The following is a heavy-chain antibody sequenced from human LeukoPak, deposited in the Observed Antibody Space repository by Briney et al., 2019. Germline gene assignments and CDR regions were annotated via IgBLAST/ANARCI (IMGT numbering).Heavy chain of an antibody. V-gene: IGHV3-23*01. CDR2: ISGSGSGGST. J-gene: IGHJ4*02. D-gene: IGHD5-24*01. CDR3: AKSGYNRFDY. CDR1: GFTFSSSA. Sequence: GGSLRLSCAASGFTFSSSAMSWVRQAPGKGLEWVSSISGSGSGGSTYYADSVKGRFTISRDNSKDTLYLQMNSLIAEDTAVYYCAKSGYNRFDYWGQGTRVTVSS.